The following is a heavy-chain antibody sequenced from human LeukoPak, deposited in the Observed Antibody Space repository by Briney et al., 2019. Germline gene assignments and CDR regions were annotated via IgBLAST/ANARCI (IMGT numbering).Heavy chain of an antibody. CDR3: ARASMVRGVTGYYFDY. CDR2: INPNSGGT. V-gene: IGHV1-2*02. D-gene: IGHD3-10*01. J-gene: IGHJ4*02. Sequence: GASVKVSCKASGYTFTGYYMHWVRQAPGQGLEWMGWINPNSGGTNYAQKFPGRVTMTRDTSISTAYMELSRLRSDDTAVYYCARASMVRGVTGYYFDYWGQGTLVTVSS. CDR1: GYTFTGYY.